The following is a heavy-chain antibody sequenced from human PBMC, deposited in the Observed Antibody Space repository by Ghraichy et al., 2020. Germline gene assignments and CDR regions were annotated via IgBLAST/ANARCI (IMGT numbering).Heavy chain of an antibody. CDR3: ARDQYCGGDCYWYYYYYGMDV. CDR2: ISSSSSYI. CDR1: GFTFSSYS. Sequence: GSLRLSCAASGFTFSSYSMNWVRQAPGKGLEWVSSISSSSSYIYYADSVKGRFTISRDNAKNSLYLQMNSLRAEDTAVYYCARDQYCGGDCYWYYYYYGMDVWGQGTTVTVSS. V-gene: IGHV3-21*01. D-gene: IGHD2-21*02. J-gene: IGHJ6*02.